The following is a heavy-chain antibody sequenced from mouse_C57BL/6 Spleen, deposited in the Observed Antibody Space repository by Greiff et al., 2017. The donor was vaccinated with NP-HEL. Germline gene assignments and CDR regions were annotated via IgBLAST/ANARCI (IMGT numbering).Heavy chain of an antibody. CDR3: ARDYDSAMDY. D-gene: IGHD2-4*01. CDR2: ISNGGGST. V-gene: IGHV5-12*01. CDR1: GFTFSDYY. Sequence: EVMLVESGGGLVQPGGSLKLSCAASGFTFSDYYMYWVRQTPEKRLEWVAYISNGGGSTYYPDTVKGRFTISRDNAKNTLYLQMSRLKSEDTAMYYCARDYDSAMDYWGQGTSVTVSS. J-gene: IGHJ4*01.